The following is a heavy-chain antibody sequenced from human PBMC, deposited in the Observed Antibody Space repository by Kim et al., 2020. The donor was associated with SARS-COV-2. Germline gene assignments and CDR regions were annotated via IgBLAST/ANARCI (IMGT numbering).Heavy chain of an antibody. CDR2: IYYSGST. J-gene: IGHJ6*02. CDR3: ARDRGIAAPKVEMVGMDV. Sequence: SETLSLTCTVSGGSISSYYWSWIRQPPGKGLEWIGYIYYSGSTNYNPSLKSRVTISVDTSKNQFSLKLSSVTAADTAVYYCARDRGIAAPKVEMVGMDVWGQGTTVTVSS. D-gene: IGHD6-13*01. CDR1: GGSISSYY. V-gene: IGHV4-59*01.